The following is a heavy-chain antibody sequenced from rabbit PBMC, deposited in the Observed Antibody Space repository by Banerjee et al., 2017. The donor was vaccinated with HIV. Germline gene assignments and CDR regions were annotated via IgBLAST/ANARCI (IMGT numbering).Heavy chain of an antibody. CDR2: IGAGSSGTT. V-gene: IGHV1S40*01. D-gene: IGHD4-1*01. J-gene: IGHJ4*01. CDR1: GFDFSSYW. CDR3: ARDLAGVIGWNFGL. Sequence: QSLEEAGGDLVQPEGSLTLTCKASGFDFSSYWMWWVRQAPGKGLEWIACIGAGSSGTTYYASWAKGRFTISKTSSTTVTLQMTSLTAADTATYFCARDLAGVIGWNFGLWGQGTLVTVS.